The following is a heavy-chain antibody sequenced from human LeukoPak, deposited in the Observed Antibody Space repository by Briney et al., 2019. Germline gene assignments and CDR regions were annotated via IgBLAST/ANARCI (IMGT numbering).Heavy chain of an antibody. CDR1: GYTFTSYG. J-gene: IGHJ5*02. CDR2: ISAYNGNT. D-gene: IGHD2-2*01. CDR3: ARDPLPYHLLSDNWFDP. V-gene: IGHV1-18*01. Sequence: ASVKVSCKASGYTFTSYGISWVRQAPGQGLEWMGWISAYNGNTNYAQKVQGRVTMTTDTSTSTAYMELRSLRSDDTAMYYCARDPLPYHLLSDNWFDPWGQGTLVTVSS.